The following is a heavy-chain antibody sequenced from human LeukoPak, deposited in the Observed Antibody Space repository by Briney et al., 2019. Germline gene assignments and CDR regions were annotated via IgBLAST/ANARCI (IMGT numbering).Heavy chain of an antibody. CDR2: IIPIFGTA. CDR1: GYTFTGYD. CDR3: ARAGGYCGSTSCYSGYYYYFMDV. V-gene: IGHV1-69*13. Sequence: SVKVSCKASGYTFTGYDINWVRQAPGQGLEWMGGIIPIFGTANYAQKFQGRVTITADESTSTAYMELSSLRSEDTAVYYCARAGGYCGSTSCYSGYYYYFMDVWGKGTTVTVSS. J-gene: IGHJ6*03. D-gene: IGHD2-2*01.